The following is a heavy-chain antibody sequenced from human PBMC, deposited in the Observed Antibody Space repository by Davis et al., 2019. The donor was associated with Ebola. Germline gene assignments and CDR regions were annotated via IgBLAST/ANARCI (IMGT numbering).Heavy chain of an antibody. CDR1: GGTFSSYA. CDR3: ATFSLLEWLSEQGEDYYYYGMDV. D-gene: IGHD3-3*01. CDR2: MNPNSGNT. V-gene: IGHV1-8*02. Sequence: ASVKVSCKASGGTFSSYAISWVRQAPEQGLEWMGWMNPNSGNTGYAQKFQGRVTMTRNTSISTAYMELSSLRSEDTAVYYCATFSLLEWLSEQGEDYYYYGMDVWGQGTTVTVSS. J-gene: IGHJ6*02.